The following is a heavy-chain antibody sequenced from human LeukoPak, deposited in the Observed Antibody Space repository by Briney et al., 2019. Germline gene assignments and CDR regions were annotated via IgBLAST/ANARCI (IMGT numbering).Heavy chain of an antibody. D-gene: IGHD1-26*01. Sequence: PGGSLRLSCAASGFTFSSYAMSWVRQAPGKGLEWVSAISGSTITTYYADSVKGRFTISRDNSKNTVYLQMNSLRAEETAVYYCARVGMGSPGPFDYWGQGTLVTVSS. J-gene: IGHJ4*02. V-gene: IGHV3-23*01. CDR2: ISGSTITT. CDR3: ARVGMGSPGPFDY. CDR1: GFTFSSYA.